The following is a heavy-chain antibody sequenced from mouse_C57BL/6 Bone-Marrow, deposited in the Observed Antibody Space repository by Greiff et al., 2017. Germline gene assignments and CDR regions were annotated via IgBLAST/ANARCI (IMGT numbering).Heavy chain of an antibody. D-gene: IGHD1-1*01. Sequence: QVQLQQSGPELVKPGASVKISCKASGYAFSSSWMNWVKPRPGKGLEWIGRIYPGDGDTNYNGKFKGKATLTADKSSSTAYMQLSRLTSENSAVYFCVGATVVYFDYWGQGTTRTVSS. CDR1: GYAFSSSW. CDR2: IYPGDGDT. CDR3: VGATVVYFDY. V-gene: IGHV1-82*01. J-gene: IGHJ2*01.